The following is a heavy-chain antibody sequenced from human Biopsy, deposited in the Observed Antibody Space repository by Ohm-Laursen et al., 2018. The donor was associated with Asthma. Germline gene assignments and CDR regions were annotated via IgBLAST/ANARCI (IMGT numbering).Heavy chain of an antibody. CDR1: GYTFIGCH. Sequence: SVKVSCKSSGYTFIGCHIHWMRQAPGQGLEWMGRINPNSGGTNYAQKFQGRVTMTRDTSISTAYVEVSRLRSDDTAVYYCARGQKSAGDRWFDPWGQGTLVTVSS. J-gene: IGHJ5*02. CDR2: INPNSGGT. D-gene: IGHD6-13*01. V-gene: IGHV1-2*06. CDR3: ARGQKSAGDRWFDP.